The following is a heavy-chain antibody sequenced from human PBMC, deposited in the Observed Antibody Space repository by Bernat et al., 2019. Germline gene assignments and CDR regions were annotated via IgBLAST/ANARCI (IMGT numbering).Heavy chain of an antibody. J-gene: IGHJ5*02. V-gene: IGHV3-21*05. CDR3: AGDPADSLTRNWFDP. CDR1: GFTCSDFS. D-gene: IGHD4-4*01. CDR2: ISRISSHI. Sequence: EMQLVESGGGLVKPGGALRLSCTASGFTCSDFSMNWVRQAPGKGLEWLSYISRISSHIYYADSVKGRFTISRDNAKSTLYLQMNSLRADDTAVYYCAGDPADSLTRNWFDPWGQGTLVTVSS.